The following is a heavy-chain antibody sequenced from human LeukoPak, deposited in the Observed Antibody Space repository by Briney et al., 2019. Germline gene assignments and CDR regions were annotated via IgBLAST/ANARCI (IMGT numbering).Heavy chain of an antibody. CDR1: GYTLTSYD. Sequence: GASMKVSCKASGYTLTSYDINWVRQATGQGLEWMGWMNPNSGRTGYAQNFQGRITITRNTSISTAYMELSSLRSEDTAVYYCTRETSSRYFDYWGQGTLVTVSS. CDR2: MNPNSGRT. J-gene: IGHJ4*02. V-gene: IGHV1-8*01. CDR3: TRETSSRYFDY.